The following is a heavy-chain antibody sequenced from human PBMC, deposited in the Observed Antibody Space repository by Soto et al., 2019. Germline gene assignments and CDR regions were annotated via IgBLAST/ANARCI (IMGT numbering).Heavy chain of an antibody. Sequence: EVQLLESGGGLVQPGGSLRLSCAASGFTFSSYAMSWVRQAPGKGLEWVSAISGSGGSTYYADSVKGRFTISRDNSKNTLYLQMNSLRAEDTAVYYCAKDRRSLLLWFGELPRTVVTALDYWGQGTLVTVSS. J-gene: IGHJ4*02. V-gene: IGHV3-23*01. CDR3: AKDRRSLLLWFGELPRTVVTALDY. CDR2: ISGSGGST. D-gene: IGHD3-10*01. CDR1: GFTFSSYA.